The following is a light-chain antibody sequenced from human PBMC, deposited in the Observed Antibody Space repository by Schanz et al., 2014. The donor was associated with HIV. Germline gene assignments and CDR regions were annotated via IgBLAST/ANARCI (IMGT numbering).Light chain of an antibody. V-gene: IGLV2-14*03. CDR1: GSDIGGYKY. J-gene: IGLJ3*02. CDR3: SSYTSSSTKV. CDR2: EVT. Sequence: QSVLTQPPSASGSPGQAVTITCTGTGSDIGGYKYVSWYQQHPGKAPKLLIYEVTKRPSGVPNRFSGSKSGNTASLTISGLQAEDEADYYCSSYTSSSTKVFGGGTKLPVL.